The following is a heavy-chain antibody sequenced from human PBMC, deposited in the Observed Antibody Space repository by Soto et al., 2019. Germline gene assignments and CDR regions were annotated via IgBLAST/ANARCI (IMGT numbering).Heavy chain of an antibody. Sequence: GGSLRLSCAASGVTFSNYAMSWVRQAPGKGLEWVSAISGNATSTYYADSVRGRFTISRDNSKDTLYLQMNRLRADDTAVYYCAKDAISMVRGTNNWFDPWGQGTLVTVSS. CDR2: ISGNATST. V-gene: IGHV3-23*01. J-gene: IGHJ5*02. CDR1: GVTFSNYA. D-gene: IGHD3-10*01. CDR3: AKDAISMVRGTNNWFDP.